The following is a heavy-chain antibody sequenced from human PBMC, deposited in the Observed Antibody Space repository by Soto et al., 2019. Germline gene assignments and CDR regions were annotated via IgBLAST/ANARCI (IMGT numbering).Heavy chain of an antibody. CDR3: ARKQQLDYYYYYGMDV. CDR1: GGSFSGYY. D-gene: IGHD6-13*01. Sequence: PSETLSLTCAVYGGSFSGYYWSWIRQPPGKGLEWIGEINHSGSTNHNPSLKSRVTISVDKSKNQFSLKLSSVTAADTAVYYCARKQQLDYYYYYGMDVWGQGTTVTVSS. CDR2: INHSGST. J-gene: IGHJ6*02. V-gene: IGHV4-34*01.